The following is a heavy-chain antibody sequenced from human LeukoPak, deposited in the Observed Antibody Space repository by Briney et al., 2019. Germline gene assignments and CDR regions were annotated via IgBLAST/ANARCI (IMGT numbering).Heavy chain of an antibody. V-gene: IGHV3-21*01. CDR1: GFTFTTYC. Sequence: SRRLAWVVAGFTFTTYCMKWVRQAPKKWREWVSSILSSIGYIYYTDSVKRPLTISRDNAKNSLYLQMNSLRAEETAVYYCATNQKQWLVPHVFWGQGTMVTVSS. D-gene: IGHD6-19*01. CDR2: ILSSIGYI. J-gene: IGHJ3*01. CDR3: ATNQKQWLVPHVF.